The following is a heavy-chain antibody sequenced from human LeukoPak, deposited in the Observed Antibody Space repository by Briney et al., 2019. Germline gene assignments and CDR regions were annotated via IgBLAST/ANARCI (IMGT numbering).Heavy chain of an antibody. V-gene: IGHV4-59*01. J-gene: IGHJ3*02. CDR1: GGSISSYY. D-gene: IGHD6-19*01. CDR3: ARADSSGRGAFDI. Sequence: ASETLSLTCTVSGGSISSYYWSWIRQPPGKGLEWIGYIYYSGSTNYNPSLKSRITRSVDTSKNQFSLKLSSVTAADTAVYYCARADSSGRGAFDIWGQGTMVTVSS. CDR2: IYYSGST.